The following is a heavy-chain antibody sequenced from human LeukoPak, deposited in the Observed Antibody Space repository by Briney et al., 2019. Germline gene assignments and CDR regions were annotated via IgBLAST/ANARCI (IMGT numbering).Heavy chain of an antibody. V-gene: IGHV1-46*01. J-gene: IGHJ3*02. CDR1: GYTFTTYH. D-gene: IGHD3-10*01. Sequence: GASVKVSCKASGYTFTTYHMHWVRQAPGQGLEWMGTIDPSGGRTAYAQKFQGRVTVTSDTSTSTVYMELSNLRSEDTAVYYCARPAPTGVDAFDTWGQGTLVTVSS. CDR3: ARPAPTGVDAFDT. CDR2: IDPSGGRT.